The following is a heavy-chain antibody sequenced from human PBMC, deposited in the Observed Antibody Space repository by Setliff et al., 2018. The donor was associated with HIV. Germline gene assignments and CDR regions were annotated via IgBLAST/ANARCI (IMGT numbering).Heavy chain of an antibody. CDR1: GYGLSNYW. J-gene: IGHJ4*02. D-gene: IGHD3-9*01. Sequence: RGESLKISCKGSGYGLSNYWLAWVRQTPGKGLEWMGIIYPGDSDTRYSPSFQGQVTFSADKSINTAYLQWGSLKASDTGIYFCARQTSRYITLSPPDYWGQGTLVTVSS. V-gene: IGHV5-51*01. CDR2: IYPGDSDT. CDR3: ARQTSRYITLSPPDY.